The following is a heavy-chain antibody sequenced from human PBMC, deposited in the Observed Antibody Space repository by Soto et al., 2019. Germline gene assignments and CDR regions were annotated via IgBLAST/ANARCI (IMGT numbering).Heavy chain of an antibody. Sequence: SCPTLVNPTQTLTLTCTFSGFSLSTVSMCVGWIRQTPGKALEWPALIDWEDDKFYRTSLKTRLTISKDTSKNQVVLTMTNMDPADTATYYRARLRGGTSGYPFDFWGQGTMVTVYS. V-gene: IGHV2-70*01. CDR3: ARLRGGTSGYPFDF. D-gene: IGHD3-22*01. J-gene: IGHJ4*02. CDR2: IDWEDDK. CDR1: GFSLSTVSMC.